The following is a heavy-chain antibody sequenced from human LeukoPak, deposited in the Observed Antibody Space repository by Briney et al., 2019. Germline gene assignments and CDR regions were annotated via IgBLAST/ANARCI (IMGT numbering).Heavy chain of an antibody. CDR2: ISYDGSNK. CDR1: GFTFSSYG. D-gene: IGHD4-17*01. CDR3: AKTTNFDL. V-gene: IGHV3-30*18. Sequence: GGSLRLSCAASGFTFSSYGMHWFRQAPGKGLEWVAVISYDGSNKYYADSVKGRFTISRDNSKNTLYLQMNSLRAEDTAVYYCAKTTNFDLWGRGTLVTVSS. J-gene: IGHJ2*01.